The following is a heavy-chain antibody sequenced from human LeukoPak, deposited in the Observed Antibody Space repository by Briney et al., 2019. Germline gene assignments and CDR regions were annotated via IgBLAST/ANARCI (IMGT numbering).Heavy chain of an antibody. CDR2: IYYSGST. D-gene: IGHD3-10*01. CDR3: AREMYYYGSGRGYYMDV. Sequence: PSETLSLTCTVSGGSISSYYWSWIRQPPGKGLEWIGYIYYSGSTNYNPSLKSRVTISVDTSKNQFPLKLSSVTAADTAVYYCAREMYYYGSGRGYYMDVWGKGTTVTISS. V-gene: IGHV4-59*01. CDR1: GGSISSYY. J-gene: IGHJ6*03.